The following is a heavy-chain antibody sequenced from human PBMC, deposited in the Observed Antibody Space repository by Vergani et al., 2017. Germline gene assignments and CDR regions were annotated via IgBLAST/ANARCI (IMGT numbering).Heavy chain of an antibody. V-gene: IGHV4-59*13. CDR2: IYSTGST. J-gene: IGHJ6*02. CDR3: ARVMYRDEASTGYRLEGMDI. CDR1: GGSFNTYY. D-gene: IGHD3-9*01. Sequence: QVQLEESGPGLVKPSETLSLTCTVSGGSFNTYYWSWIRQSPGKGLEWSGYIYSTGSTNYNPSLNIRVTMSVDTSKNQFSLKLRSVTAADTAVYFCARVMYRDEASTGYRLEGMDIWGQGTTVTISS.